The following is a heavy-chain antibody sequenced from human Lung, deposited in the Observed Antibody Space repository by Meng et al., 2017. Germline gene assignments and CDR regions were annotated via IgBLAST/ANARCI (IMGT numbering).Heavy chain of an antibody. D-gene: IGHD6-13*01. CDR2: TRNKANSYTT. CDR1: GFTFSDHY. V-gene: IGHV3-72*01. Sequence: GESLKISCAASGFTFSDHYMDWVRQAPGKGLEWVGRTRNKANSYTTEYAASVKGRFTISRDDSKNSLYLQMNSLKTEDTAVYYCARELKPQYSSSWYYYYYGMDVWGQETTVTVSS. J-gene: IGHJ6*02. CDR3: ARELKPQYSSSWYYYYYGMDV.